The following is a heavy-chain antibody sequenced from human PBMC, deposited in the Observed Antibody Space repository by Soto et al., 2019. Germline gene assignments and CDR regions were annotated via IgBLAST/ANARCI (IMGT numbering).Heavy chain of an antibody. CDR1: GGSFGGYY. J-gene: IGHJ6*02. CDR2: INHSGST. Sequence: QVQLQQRGAGLLKPSETLSLTCAVYGGSFGGYYWSWIRQPPGKGLEWIGEINHSGSTNYNPSLKSRVTISVDTSKNQLSLKLSSVTAADTAVYYCARVTGRYYYGMDVWGQGTTFTVSS. CDR3: ARVTGRYYYGMDV. V-gene: IGHV4-34*01.